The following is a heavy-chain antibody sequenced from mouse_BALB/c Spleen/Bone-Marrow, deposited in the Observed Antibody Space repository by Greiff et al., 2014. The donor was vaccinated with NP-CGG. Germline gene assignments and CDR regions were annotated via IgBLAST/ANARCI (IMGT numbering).Heavy chain of an antibody. J-gene: IGHJ3*01. V-gene: IGHV4-1*02. CDR2: INPDSSTI. D-gene: IGHD1-2*01. CDR1: GFDFSRYW. CDR3: AKNYYYGYVAY. Sequence: VQLQQPGGGLVQPGGSLKLSCAASGFDFSRYWMTWVRQAPGKGLEWIGEINPDSSTINYTPSLKDKFIISRDNAKNTLYLQMSKVRSEDTALYYCAKNYYYGYVAYWGQGTLVTASA.